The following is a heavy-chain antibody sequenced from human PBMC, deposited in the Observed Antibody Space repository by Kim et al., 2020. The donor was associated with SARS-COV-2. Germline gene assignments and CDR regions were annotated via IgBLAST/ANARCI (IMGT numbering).Heavy chain of an antibody. Sequence: GGSLRLSCAASGFTFNNYWLNWVRQAPGKGLVWVSRINMDGSTTSYADSVKGRFTISRDNAKNTLYLQMNSLRAEDTAVYYCVRAYDYWGQGTLVTVSS. J-gene: IGHJ4*02. CDR3: VRAYDY. CDR1: GFTFNNYW. CDR2: INMDGSTT. V-gene: IGHV3-74*01.